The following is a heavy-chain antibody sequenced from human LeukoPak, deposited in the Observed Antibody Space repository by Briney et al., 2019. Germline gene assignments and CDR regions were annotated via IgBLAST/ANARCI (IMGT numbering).Heavy chain of an antibody. CDR1: GFTFGDYL. CDR3: SRGSGWLSVY. J-gene: IGHJ4*02. D-gene: IGHD6-19*01. Sequence: GGSLRLSCTASGFTFGDYLMSWFRQAPGKGLEWIGFISGGTTEYAASVKGRFTISRDDSTSIAYPQMNSLTTEDTAVYYCSRGSGWLSVYWGQGTQVTVSS. V-gene: IGHV3-49*03. CDR2: ISGGTT.